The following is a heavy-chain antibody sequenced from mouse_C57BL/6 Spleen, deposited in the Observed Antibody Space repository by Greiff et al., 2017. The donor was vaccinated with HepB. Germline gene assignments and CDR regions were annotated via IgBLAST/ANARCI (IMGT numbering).Heavy chain of an antibody. CDR3: ARNRNPYAMDY. Sequence: QVQLQQSGAELARPGASVKMSCKASGYTFTSYTMHWVKQRPGQGLEWIGYINPSSGYTKYNQKFKDKATLTADKSSSTAYMQLSSLTSEDSAVYDCARNRNPYAMDYWGQGTSVTVSS. V-gene: IGHV1-4*01. D-gene: IGHD2-14*01. CDR2: INPSSGYT. CDR1: GYTFTSYT. J-gene: IGHJ4*01.